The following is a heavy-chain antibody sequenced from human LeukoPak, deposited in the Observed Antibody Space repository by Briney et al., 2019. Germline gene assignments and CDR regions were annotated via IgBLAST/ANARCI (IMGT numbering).Heavy chain of an antibody. CDR1: GYTFTGYY. J-gene: IGHJ4*02. CDR3: ARVPRLGYCSSTSCYDDY. Sequence: ASVKASCTASGYTFTGYYMHWVRQAPGQGLEWMGWINPNSGGTNYAQKFQGRVTMTRDTSISTAYMELSRLRSDDTAVYYCARVPRLGYCSSTSCYDDYWGQGTLVTVSS. CDR2: INPNSGGT. D-gene: IGHD2-2*01. V-gene: IGHV1-2*02.